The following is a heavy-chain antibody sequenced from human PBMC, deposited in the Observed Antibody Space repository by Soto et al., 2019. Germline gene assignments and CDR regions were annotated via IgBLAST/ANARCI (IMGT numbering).Heavy chain of an antibody. V-gene: IGHV3-23*01. CDR3: AKAYFVWSSEQPYYFDY. Sequence: EVQLLDSGGGLVQPGGSLRLSCAASGFTFSNYAMTWVRQGPGKGLEWVSGISGSGGRSYYADSVKGRFTSSRDNSKSTLYLQMNSLRAEDTAVYYCAKAYFVWSSEQPYYFDYWSQGTLVTVSS. J-gene: IGHJ4*02. CDR2: ISGSGGRS. CDR1: GFTFSNYA. D-gene: IGHD3-16*01.